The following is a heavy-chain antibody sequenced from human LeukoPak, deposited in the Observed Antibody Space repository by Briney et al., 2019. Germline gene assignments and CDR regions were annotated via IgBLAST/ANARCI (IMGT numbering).Heavy chain of an antibody. CDR2: ISGSGGST. CDR3: AKKAPRDDFWSGSTYYFDY. D-gene: IGHD3-3*01. CDR1: GFTFSSYA. V-gene: IGHV3-23*01. Sequence: TGGSLRLSCAASGFTFSSYAMSRVRQAPGKGLEWVSAISGSGGSTYYADSVKGRFTISRDNSKNTLYLQMNSLRAEDTAVYYCAKKAPRDDFWSGSTYYFDYWGQGTLVTVSS. J-gene: IGHJ4*02.